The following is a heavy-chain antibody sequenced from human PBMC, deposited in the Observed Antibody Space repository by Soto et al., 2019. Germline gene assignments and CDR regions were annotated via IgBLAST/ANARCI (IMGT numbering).Heavy chain of an antibody. CDR1: GFTFSSYG. Sequence: PGGSLRLSCAASGFTFSSYGMHWVRQAPGKGLEWVAVIWYDGSNKYYADSVKGRFTISRDSSKNTLYLQMNSLRAEDTAVYYWAKEGGYCISTSCPRRIDPWGQGTLVTVSS. V-gene: IGHV3-33*06. D-gene: IGHD2-2*01. J-gene: IGHJ5*02. CDR3: AKEGGYCISTSCPRRIDP. CDR2: IWYDGSNK.